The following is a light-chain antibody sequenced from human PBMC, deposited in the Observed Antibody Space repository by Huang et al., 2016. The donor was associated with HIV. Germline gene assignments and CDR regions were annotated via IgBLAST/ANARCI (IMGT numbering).Light chain of an antibody. Sequence: DIQMTQSPSSLSASVGDRVTITCRASQNINTYLNWYQQKPGTAPKLLIYGASSLQSGVPLRFSGSGSGTDFTLSISSLQPEDFATYYCQQSFSTRLITFGQGTRLEIK. J-gene: IGKJ5*01. CDR3: QQSFSTRLIT. CDR2: GAS. V-gene: IGKV1-39*01. CDR1: QNINTY.